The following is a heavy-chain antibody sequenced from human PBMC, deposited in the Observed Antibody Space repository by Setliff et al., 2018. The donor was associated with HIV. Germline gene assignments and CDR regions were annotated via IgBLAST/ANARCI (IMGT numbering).Heavy chain of an antibody. CDR1: GFTFSSYA. J-gene: IGHJ4*02. V-gene: IGHV3-30-3*01. D-gene: IGHD6-19*01. Sequence: LRLSCAASGFTFSSYAMHWVRQAPGKGLEWVAVISYDGSNKYYADSVKGRFTISRDNSKNTLYLQMNSLRAEDTAVYYCAKDPSKQWLDFDYWGQGTLVTVSS. CDR3: AKDPSKQWLDFDY. CDR2: ISYDGSNK.